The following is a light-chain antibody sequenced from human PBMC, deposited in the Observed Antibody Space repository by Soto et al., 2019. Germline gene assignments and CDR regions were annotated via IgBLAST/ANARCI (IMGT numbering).Light chain of an antibody. CDR1: QSVSSTS. CDR2: VAF. J-gene: IGKJ2*01. Sequence: EIVLTQSPGTLSLSPGERATLSCRASQSVSSTSLAWYRQKPGQAPRLLMYVAFNRATDIPERISGSGSGTSLTLFIISLETEDFAEYSCQHCTDSAACYTFGQGTKLEVK. CDR3: QHCTDSAACYT. V-gene: IGKV3-20*01.